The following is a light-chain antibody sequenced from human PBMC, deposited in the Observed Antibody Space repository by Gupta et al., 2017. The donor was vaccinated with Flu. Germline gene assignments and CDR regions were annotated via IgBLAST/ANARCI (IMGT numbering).Light chain of an antibody. CDR3: GTWDSSMHTGV. V-gene: IGLV1-51*01. Sequence: QSVLTQPPSVSAAPGQKVTISCSGSSSNVGNGYVSWYQQLPGTAPKLLIYDNTKRPSGIPGRFSGSKSGTSATLAITGLQTGDEADYYCGTWDSSMHTGVFGGGTKLTVL. CDR2: DNT. J-gene: IGLJ3*02. CDR1: SSNVGNGY.